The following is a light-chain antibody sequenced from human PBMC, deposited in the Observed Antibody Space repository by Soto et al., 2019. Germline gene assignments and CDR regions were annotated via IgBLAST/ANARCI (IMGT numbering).Light chain of an antibody. CDR2: GAS. CDR1: LNVATN. J-gene: IGKJ1*01. CDR3: HQYNTGLRT. V-gene: IGKV3-15*01. Sequence: TVMTQSPATLSMSPGDRAALSCRASLNVATNMAWYQQKPGQAPRLLIYGASIRATVVPARFTGSGSGTEFTLTINNLQSEDFAVYYCHQYNTGLRTFGRGTKVDIK.